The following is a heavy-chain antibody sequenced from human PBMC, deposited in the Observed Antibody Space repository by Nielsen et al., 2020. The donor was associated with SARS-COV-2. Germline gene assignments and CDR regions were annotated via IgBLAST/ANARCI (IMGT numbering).Heavy chain of an antibody. CDR1: GFTFSSYS. CDR2: ISSSSSYI. D-gene: IGHD3-22*01. V-gene: IGHV3-21*04. CDR3: ARAFSSWIVVVINAFDI. Sequence: GGSLRLSCAASGFTFSSYSMNWVRQAPGKGLEWVSSISSSSSYIYYADSVKGRFTISRDNAKNSLYLQMNSLRAEDTAVYYCARAFSSWIVVVINAFDIWGQGTMVTVSS. J-gene: IGHJ3*02.